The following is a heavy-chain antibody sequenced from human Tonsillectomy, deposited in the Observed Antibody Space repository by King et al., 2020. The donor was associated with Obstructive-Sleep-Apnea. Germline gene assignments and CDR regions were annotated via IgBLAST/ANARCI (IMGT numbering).Heavy chain of an antibody. J-gene: IGHJ4*02. D-gene: IGHD3-3*01. CDR1: GYSISSGYY. CDR2: IYHSGST. V-gene: IGHV4-38-2*02. CDR3: ARDTYYDFWSGYYRGIDY. Sequence: VPLQESGPGLVKPSETLSLTCTVSGYSISSGYYWGWIRQPPGKGLEWIGSIYHSGSTYYNPSLKSRVTISVDTSKNQFSLKLSSVTAADTAVYYCARDTYYDFWSGYYRGIDYWGQGTLVTVSS.